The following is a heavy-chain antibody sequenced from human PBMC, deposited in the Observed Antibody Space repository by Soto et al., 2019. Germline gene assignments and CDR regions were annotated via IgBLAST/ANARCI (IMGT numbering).Heavy chain of an antibody. V-gene: IGHV3-48*01. D-gene: IGHD2-15*01. Sequence: GGSLRLSCAASGFTFSSYSMNWVRQAPGKGLEWVSYISSSSSTIYYADSVKGRFTISRDNAKNSLYLQMNSLRAEDTAVYYCARDHWPVVVVAATTSPDAFDIWDQGTMVIVSS. CDR3: ARDHWPVVVVAATTSPDAFDI. CDR1: GFTFSSYS. J-gene: IGHJ3*02. CDR2: ISSSSSTI.